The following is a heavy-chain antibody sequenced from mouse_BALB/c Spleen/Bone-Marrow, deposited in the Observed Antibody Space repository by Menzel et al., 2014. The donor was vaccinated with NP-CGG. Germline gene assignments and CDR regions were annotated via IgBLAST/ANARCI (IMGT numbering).Heavy chain of an antibody. Sequence: EVQLQQSGGGLVQPGGSLRLSCAPSGFTFTDYYMSWVRQPPGKALEWLGFIRNKANGYTTEYSASVKGRFTISRDNSQSILYLQMNTLRAEDSATYYCARDIGLRLRFAYWGQGTLVTVSA. V-gene: IGHV7-3*02. CDR3: ARDIGLRLRFAY. D-gene: IGHD1-2*01. CDR1: GFTFTDYY. CDR2: IRNKANGYTT. J-gene: IGHJ3*01.